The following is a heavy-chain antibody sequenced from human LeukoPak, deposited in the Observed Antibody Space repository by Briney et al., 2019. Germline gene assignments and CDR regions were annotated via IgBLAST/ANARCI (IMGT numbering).Heavy chain of an antibody. D-gene: IGHD5-18*01. CDR2: IYYSGST. CDR1: GGSISSGGYY. Sequence: SETLSLTCTVSGGSISSGGYYWSWIRQHPGKGLEWIGYIYYSGSTYYNPSLKNRVTISVDTSKNQFSLKLSSVTAADTAVYYCASASPQDTAMVPERAFDIWGQGTMVTVSS. CDR3: ASASPQDTAMVPERAFDI. J-gene: IGHJ3*02. V-gene: IGHV4-31*03.